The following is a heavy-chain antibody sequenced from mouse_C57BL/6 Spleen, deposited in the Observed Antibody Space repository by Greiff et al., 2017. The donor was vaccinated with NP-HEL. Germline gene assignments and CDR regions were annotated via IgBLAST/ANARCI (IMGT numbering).Heavy chain of an antibody. D-gene: IGHD2-5*01. V-gene: IGHV14-3*01. Sequence: EVKLVESVAELVRPGASVKLSCTASGFNIKNTYMHWVKQRPEQGLEWIGRIDPANGNTKYAPKFQGKATITADTSSNTAYLQLSSLTSEDTAIYYCARPSIVSYYAMDYWGQGTSVTVSS. CDR2: IDPANGNT. CDR3: ARPSIVSYYAMDY. J-gene: IGHJ4*01. CDR1: GFNIKNTY.